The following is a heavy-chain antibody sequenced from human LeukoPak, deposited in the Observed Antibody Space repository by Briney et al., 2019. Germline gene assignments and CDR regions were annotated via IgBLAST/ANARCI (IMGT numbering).Heavy chain of an antibody. V-gene: IGHV4-30-4*01. J-gene: IGHJ4*02. CDR3: ARVTTVTTSFHFDY. D-gene: IGHD4-17*01. Sequence: SQTLSLTCTVSGGSISSGGYYWSWTRQPPGEGLEWIGYIYYSGSTYYHPSLKSRVTMSLDTSKNQFSLKLSSVTAADTAVYYCARVTTVTTSFHFDYWGQGTLVTVSS. CDR2: IYYSGST. CDR1: GGSISSGGYY.